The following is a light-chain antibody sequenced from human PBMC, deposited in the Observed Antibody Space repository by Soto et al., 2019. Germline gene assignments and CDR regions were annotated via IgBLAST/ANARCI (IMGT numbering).Light chain of an antibody. J-gene: IGKJ5*01. CDR3: QQYANSPIT. Sequence: EIVMTQSPSTLSVVPGERATLSCRASQSVSYYLAWYQQKPGQAPRLLIYGVSSRASGIPDRFFGSGYGTDFNLTINRLETEDFAVYYCQQYANSPITFGQGTRLEIK. CDR2: GVS. CDR1: QSVSYY. V-gene: IGKV3-20*01.